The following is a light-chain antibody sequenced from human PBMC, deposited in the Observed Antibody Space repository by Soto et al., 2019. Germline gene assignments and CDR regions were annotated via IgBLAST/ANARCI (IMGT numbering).Light chain of an antibody. Sequence: EIVMTQSPATLSVSPGESATLSCRASQSVSSTLAWYQQKPGQTPMLLISVASTRATGIPSRFSGRGSGKEFTLTISSLQSEDFADYCCQQNNVWPLTFGGGTKVEFK. J-gene: IGKJ4*01. V-gene: IGKV3-15*01. CDR3: QQNNVWPLT. CDR1: QSVSST. CDR2: VAS.